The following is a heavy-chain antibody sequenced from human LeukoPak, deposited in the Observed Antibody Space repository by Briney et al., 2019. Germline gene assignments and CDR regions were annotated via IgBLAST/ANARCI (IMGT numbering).Heavy chain of an antibody. CDR2: ISYDGSNK. D-gene: IGHD2-2*02. J-gene: IGHJ4*02. Sequence: GSLSLSCAASGFTFSSYAMHWVRQAPGKGLEWVAVISYDGSNKYYADSVKGRFTISRDNSKNTLYLQMNSLRAEDTAVYYCARDICSSTSCYTGRFDYWGQGTLVTVSS. V-gene: IGHV3-30-3*01. CDR3: ARDICSSTSCYTGRFDY. CDR1: GFTFSSYA.